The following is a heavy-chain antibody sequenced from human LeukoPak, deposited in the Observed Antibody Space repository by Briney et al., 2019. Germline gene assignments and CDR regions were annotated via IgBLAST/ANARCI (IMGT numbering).Heavy chain of an antibody. CDR2: IYYSGST. CDR3: ATDTRSLGVTTVTRGFDY. CDR1: NGSISSYY. V-gene: IGHV4-59*01. Sequence: SETLSLTCTVSNGSISSYYWSWIRQPPGKGLEWIGYIYYSGSTNYNPSLKSRVTISIDTSKNQFSLKLTSVTAADTAVYYCATDTRSLGVTTVTRGFDYWGQGTLVTVSS. J-gene: IGHJ4*02. D-gene: IGHD4-17*01.